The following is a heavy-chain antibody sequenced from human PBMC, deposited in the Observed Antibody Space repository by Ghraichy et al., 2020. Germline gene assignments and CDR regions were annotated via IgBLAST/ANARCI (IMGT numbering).Heavy chain of an antibody. Sequence: SQTLSLTCIVSGGSISSYCWSWIRQPPGQGLEWIGYICYSGNSNYNPSLRSRVTISLDTSKDQFSLTLRSVTAVDTAMYYCARETEQQLGNWFDPWGQGTLVTVSS. D-gene: IGHD6-13*01. CDR3: ARETEQQLGNWFDP. V-gene: IGHV4-59*01. J-gene: IGHJ5*02. CDR1: GGSISSYC. CDR2: ICYSGNS.